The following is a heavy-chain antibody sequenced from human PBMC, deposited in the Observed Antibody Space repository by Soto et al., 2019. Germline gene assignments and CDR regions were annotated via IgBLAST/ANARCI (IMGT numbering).Heavy chain of an antibody. CDR1: GFTFSSYA. J-gene: IGHJ4*02. V-gene: IGHV3-23*01. Sequence: PGGSLRLSCAASGFTFSSYAMSWVRQAPGKGLEWVSAISGSGGSTYYADSVKGRFTISRDNSKNTLYLQMNSLRAEDTAVYYCAKDLGGSDYDSSGYNYFDYWGQGTLVTVSS. CDR3: AKDLGGSDYDSSGYNYFDY. D-gene: IGHD3-22*01. CDR2: ISGSGGST.